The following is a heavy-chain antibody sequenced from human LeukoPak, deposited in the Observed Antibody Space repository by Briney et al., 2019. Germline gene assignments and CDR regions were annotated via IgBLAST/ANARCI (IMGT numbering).Heavy chain of an antibody. CDR2: IIPIFGTA. V-gene: IGHV1-69*13. J-gene: IGHJ6*03. Sequence: ASVKVSCKASGGTFSSYAISWVRQAPGQGLEWMGGIIPIFGTANYAQKFQGRVTITADESTSTAYMELSSLRSEDTAMYYCAGSSIAARGKYYYYYMDVWGKGTTVTVS. D-gene: IGHD6-6*01. CDR1: GGTFSSYA. CDR3: AGSSIAARGKYYYYYMDV.